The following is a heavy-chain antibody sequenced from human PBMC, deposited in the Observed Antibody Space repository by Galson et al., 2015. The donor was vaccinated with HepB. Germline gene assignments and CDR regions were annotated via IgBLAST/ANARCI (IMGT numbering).Heavy chain of an antibody. CDR3: ARDAVYSSSWYEWASRGFDY. CDR1: GGTFSSYA. J-gene: IGHJ4*02. CDR2: IIPIFGTA. Sequence: SVKVSCKASGGTFSSYAISWVRQAPGQGLEWMGGIIPIFGTANYAQKFQGRVTITADESTSTAYMELSSLRSEDTAVYYCARDAVYSSSWYEWASRGFDYWGQGTLVTVSS. D-gene: IGHD6-13*01. V-gene: IGHV1-69*13.